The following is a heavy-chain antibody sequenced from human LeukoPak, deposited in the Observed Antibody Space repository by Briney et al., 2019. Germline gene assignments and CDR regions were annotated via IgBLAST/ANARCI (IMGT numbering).Heavy chain of an antibody. Sequence: GSSVKVSCKASGYTFFRHGITWLRQAPGQGLEWVGWISVYNGNTQYAQKLQDRVTVTADRSTTTAYMELRNMTSDDTAVYYCAREGSCYTTSCRFNDYWGQGTLVTVSS. V-gene: IGHV1-18*01. CDR2: ISVYNGNT. D-gene: IGHD3-10*01. J-gene: IGHJ4*02. CDR1: GYTFFRHG. CDR3: AREGSCYTTSCRFNDY.